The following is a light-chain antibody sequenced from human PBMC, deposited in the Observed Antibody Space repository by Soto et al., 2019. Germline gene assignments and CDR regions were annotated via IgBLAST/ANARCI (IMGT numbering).Light chain of an antibody. CDR2: DVT. J-gene: IGLJ1*01. CDR1: SSDVGGYNY. Sequence: QSVLTQPASVSGSPAQSITIPCTGTSSDVGGYNYVSWYQQHPGNAPKLIIYDVTNRPSGVSNRFSGSKSGNTASLTISGLQAEDEADYYCSSYTSSSTYVFGTETKLTVL. V-gene: IGLV2-14*01. CDR3: SSYTSSSTYV.